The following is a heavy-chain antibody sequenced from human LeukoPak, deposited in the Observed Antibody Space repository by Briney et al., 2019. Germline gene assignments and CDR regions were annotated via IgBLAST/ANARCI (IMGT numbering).Heavy chain of an antibody. Sequence: SETLSLTCTVSGGSISSYYWSWIRQPAGKGLEWIGRIYSSGSTNYNPSLKSRVTTSVDTSKNKFSLKLSSVTAADTAVYYCARDSGTTGEVKFDHWGQGTLVTVSS. CDR3: ARDSGTTGEVKFDH. CDR1: GGSISSYY. D-gene: IGHD3-10*01. J-gene: IGHJ5*02. V-gene: IGHV4-4*07. CDR2: IYSSGST.